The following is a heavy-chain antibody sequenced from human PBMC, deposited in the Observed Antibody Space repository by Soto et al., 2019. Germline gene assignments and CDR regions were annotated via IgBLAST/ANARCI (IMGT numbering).Heavy chain of an antibody. Sequence: QVLLVQSGAEVKKPGSSVKVSCRASGGIFNSYAINWVRQAPGQGLEWMGGVIPIFGTANFAQKFQGRVTLIAEESTSTASIELNSLRSDDTAVYYGARDRDSRGLNNAMDVWGQWTTFTVPS. D-gene: IGHD3-22*01. CDR2: VIPIFGTA. J-gene: IGHJ6*02. CDR3: ARDRDSRGLNNAMDV. V-gene: IGHV1-69*01. CDR1: GGIFNSYA.